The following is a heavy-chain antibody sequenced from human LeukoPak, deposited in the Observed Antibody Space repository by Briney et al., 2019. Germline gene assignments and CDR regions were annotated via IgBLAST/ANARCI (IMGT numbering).Heavy chain of an antibody. CDR1: GYTFTSYA. CDR3: ARDNNHLASFNNHLAYCGGDCPRGFDP. CDR2: INAGNGNT. D-gene: IGHD2-21*02. Sequence: ASVKVSCKASGYTFTSYAMHWVRQAPGQRLEWMGWINAGNGNTKYSQKFQGRVTITRDTSASTAYMELSSLRSEDTAVYYCARDNNHLASFNNHLAYCGGDCPRGFDPWGQGTLVTVSS. V-gene: IGHV1-3*01. J-gene: IGHJ5*02.